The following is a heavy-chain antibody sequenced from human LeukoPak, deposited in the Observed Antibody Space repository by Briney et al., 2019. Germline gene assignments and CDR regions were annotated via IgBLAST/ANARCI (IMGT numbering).Heavy chain of an antibody. CDR1: GFTFSTYW. D-gene: IGHD1-26*01. CDR3: ARAARSGSYFRSSRALKYGMDV. Sequence: GGSLRLSCAASGFTFSTYWMSWVRQAPGKGLEWVANIKQDGSEKYYVDSVKGRFTISRDNAKNSLYLQMNSLRAEDTAVYYCARAARSGSYFRSSRALKYGMDVWGQGTTVTVSS. CDR2: IKQDGSEK. V-gene: IGHV3-7*03. J-gene: IGHJ6*02.